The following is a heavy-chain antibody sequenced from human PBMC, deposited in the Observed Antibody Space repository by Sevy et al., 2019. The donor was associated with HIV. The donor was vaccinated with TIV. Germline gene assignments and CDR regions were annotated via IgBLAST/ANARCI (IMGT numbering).Heavy chain of an antibody. CDR2: VDHTGNI. D-gene: IGHD6-13*01. CDR1: VDSFNGHY. CDR3: AREPIEAPGRGYFDI. J-gene: IGHJ4*03. Sequence: SETLSLTCAVYVDSFNGHYWSWVRQVPGRGLEWIGEVDHTGNINYNPAFDNRLAISVNRPKNQFALNLTSLTAADTAVDCCAREPIEAPGRGYFDIWGHGNRVTVSS. V-gene: IGHV4-34*01.